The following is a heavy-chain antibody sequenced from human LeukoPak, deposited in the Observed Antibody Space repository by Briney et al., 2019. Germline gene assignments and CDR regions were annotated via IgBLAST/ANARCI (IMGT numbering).Heavy chain of an antibody. V-gene: IGHV5-51*01. CDR1: GYSFTNYW. CDR3: AKSNYYYDSSGPGTYYFDY. Sequence: GESLKISCKGSGYSFTNYWISWVRQMPGKGLEWMGIIYPGDSDTRYSPSFQGQVTISADKSISTAYLQWSSLKASDTAMYYCAKSNYYYDSSGPGTYYFDYWGQGTLVTVSS. D-gene: IGHD3-22*01. CDR2: IYPGDSDT. J-gene: IGHJ4*02.